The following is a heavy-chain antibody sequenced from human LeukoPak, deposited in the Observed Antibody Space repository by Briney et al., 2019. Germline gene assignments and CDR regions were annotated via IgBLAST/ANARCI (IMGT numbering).Heavy chain of an antibody. CDR2: IKRDGSEK. V-gene: IGHV3-7*01. Sequence: GGSLRLSCAAPGFTFGSYWMSWVRQAPGKGLEWVANIKRDGSEKYYVDSVKGRFTIPRDNAKNSLYLQMNSLRAEDTAVYYCARDNWNSYIYWGQGTLVTVSS. J-gene: IGHJ4*02. CDR1: GFTFGSYW. CDR3: ARDNWNSYIY. D-gene: IGHD1-1*01.